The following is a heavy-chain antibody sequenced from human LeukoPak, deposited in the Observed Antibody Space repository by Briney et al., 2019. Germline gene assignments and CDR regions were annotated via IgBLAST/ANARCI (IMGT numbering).Heavy chain of an antibody. Sequence: PGGSLRLSCAASAFSFSSYDMSSVRQAPGKGLEWVSTISGSGGRIYYADPVKGRFTISRDNSKNTLCLQMNSLRAEDTAVYYCAKDPLDCIVTECNAAYDMDVWGQGTTVTVSS. CDR2: ISGSGGRI. CDR1: AFSFSSYD. J-gene: IGHJ6*02. CDR3: AKDPLDCIVTECNAAYDMDV. V-gene: IGHV3-23*01. D-gene: IGHD5-18*01.